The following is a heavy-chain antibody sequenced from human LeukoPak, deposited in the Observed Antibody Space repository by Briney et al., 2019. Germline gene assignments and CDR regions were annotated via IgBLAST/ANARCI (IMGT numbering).Heavy chain of an antibody. V-gene: IGHV4-59*06. Sequence: SETLSLTCTVSGGSISSYYWSWIRQHPGKGLEWIGYIYYSGSTYYNPSLKSRVTISVDTSKNQFSLKLSSVTAADTAVYYCARGVGGYNDILTGSRYYYYGMDVWGQGTTVTVSS. CDR1: GGSISSYY. D-gene: IGHD3-9*01. CDR3: ARGVGGYNDILTGSRYYYYGMDV. J-gene: IGHJ6*02. CDR2: IYYSGST.